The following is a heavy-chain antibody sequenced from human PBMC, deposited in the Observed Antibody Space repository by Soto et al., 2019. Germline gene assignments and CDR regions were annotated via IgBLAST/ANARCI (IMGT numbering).Heavy chain of an antibody. V-gene: IGHV1-69*08. D-gene: IGHD5-12*01. CDR3: ARDSPIGSTFSGYDAIDS. CDR1: GGAFTNDI. Sequence: QVQLVQSGAEVKKPGSSVKVSCKASGGAFTNDIITWVRQAPGQGLEWMGRIIPLLDITNYAQKFQGRVTITADKSTSTDYMELNSLISEDTAVYYCARDSPIGSTFSGYDAIDSWGQGTLVTVSS. J-gene: IGHJ4*02. CDR2: IIPLLDIT.